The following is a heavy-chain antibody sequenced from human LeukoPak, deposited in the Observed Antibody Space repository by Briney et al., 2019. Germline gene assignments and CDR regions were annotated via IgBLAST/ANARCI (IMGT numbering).Heavy chain of an antibody. Sequence: SETLSLTCSVSGGPISSSSYHWDWLRQPPGKGLEWIGTIYYTGSSSYNPSLNSRATIVVDRSKNQFSLRLSSVTAADTAMYYCAGRHSSSSPVDPWGQGTLVTVSS. D-gene: IGHD6-6*01. CDR1: GGPISSSSYH. J-gene: IGHJ5*02. CDR2: IYYTGSS. V-gene: IGHV4-39*07. CDR3: AGRHSSSSPVDP.